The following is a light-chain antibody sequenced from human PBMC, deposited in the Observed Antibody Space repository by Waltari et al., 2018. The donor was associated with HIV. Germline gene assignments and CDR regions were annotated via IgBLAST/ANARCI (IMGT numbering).Light chain of an antibody. V-gene: IGKV3-11*01. Sequence: EIVLTQSQATLSLSPGERVTLSCRASQSVSRYLGWYQQKSGQGPRLLIYDVSNRATGIPARFSGSGSGTDFALTSSSLGPGGFAICYCQYRSKWLIFGGGTKVESK. CDR2: DVS. CDR3: QYRSKWLI. CDR1: QSVSRY. J-gene: IGKJ4*01.